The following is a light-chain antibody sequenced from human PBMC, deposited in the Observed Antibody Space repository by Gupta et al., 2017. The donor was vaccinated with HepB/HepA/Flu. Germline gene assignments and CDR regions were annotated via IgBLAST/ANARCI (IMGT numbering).Light chain of an antibody. CDR2: NAN. CDR3: GAWDDRMNGPV. CDR1: SSNIGGNT. J-gene: IGLJ3*02. Sequence: QSVLTQTPSVSGTPGQRVTISCSGSSSNIGGNTVNWYQQLPGTAPKLLIYNANQRPSGVPDRFSASKSGTSASLAISGLQSDDEADYYCGAWDDRMNGPVFGGGTKLTVL. V-gene: IGLV1-44*01.